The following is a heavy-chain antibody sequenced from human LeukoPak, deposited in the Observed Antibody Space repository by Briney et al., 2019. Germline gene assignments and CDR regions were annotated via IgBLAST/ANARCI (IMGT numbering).Heavy chain of an antibody. J-gene: IGHJ5*02. D-gene: IGHD3-3*01. CDR2: ISNDGGGT. CDR1: GLNFNNYG. CDR3: AKGGSGYFLDL. Sequence: PGGSLRLSCAASGLNFNNYGLIWVRQAPGKGLEWVSAISNDGGGTTYADFVKGRFTISRDNSKNTLFLQMNSLRAEDTALYYCAKGGSGYFLDLWGQGTLVTVSS. V-gene: IGHV3-23*01.